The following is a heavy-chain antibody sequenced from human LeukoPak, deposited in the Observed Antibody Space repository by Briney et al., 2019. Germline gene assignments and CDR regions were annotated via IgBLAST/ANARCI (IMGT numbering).Heavy chain of an antibody. V-gene: IGHV3-53*04. J-gene: IGHJ6*02. CDR3: ARDHHCGGDCRSGMDV. Sequence: GGSLRLSCAASGFTVSSNYMSWARQAPGKGLEWVSVIYSGGSTYYADSVKGRFTISRHNSKNTLYLQMNSLGAEDTAVYYCARDHHCGGDCRSGMDVWGQGTTVTVSS. CDR2: IYSGGST. CDR1: GFTVSSNY. D-gene: IGHD2-21*02.